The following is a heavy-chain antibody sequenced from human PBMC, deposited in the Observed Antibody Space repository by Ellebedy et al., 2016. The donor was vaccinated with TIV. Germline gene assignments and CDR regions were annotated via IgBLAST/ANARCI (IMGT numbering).Heavy chain of an antibody. CDR1: GFTFSSYA. V-gene: IGHV3-23*01. Sequence: GESLKISXAASGFTFSSYAMSWVRQAPGKGLEWVSAISGSGGSTYYADSVKGRFTISRDNSKNTLYLQMNSLRAEDTAVYYCAKGALRGEPFDYWGQGTLVTVSS. CDR3: AKGALRGEPFDY. J-gene: IGHJ4*02. D-gene: IGHD1-14*01. CDR2: ISGSGGST.